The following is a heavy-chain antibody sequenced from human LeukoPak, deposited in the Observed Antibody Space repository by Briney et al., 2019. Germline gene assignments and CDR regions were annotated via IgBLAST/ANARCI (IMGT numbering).Heavy chain of an antibody. CDR3: ARGPGSGYYPSYFDY. CDR1: GYSFTSYW. D-gene: IGHD3-3*01. V-gene: IGHV5-51*01. J-gene: IGHJ4*02. CDR2: IYPGDSDT. Sequence: GESLKISWKGSGYSFTSYWIGWVRQRPGKGLEWMGIIYPGDSDTRYSPSFQGQVTISADKSISTAYLQWGSLKASDTAMYYCARGPGSGYYPSYFDYWGQGTLVTVSS.